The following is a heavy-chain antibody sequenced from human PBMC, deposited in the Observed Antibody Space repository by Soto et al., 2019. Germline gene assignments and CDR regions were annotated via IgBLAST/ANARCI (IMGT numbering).Heavy chain of an antibody. D-gene: IGHD2-2*01. CDR1: GGSFSGYY. Sequence: SETLSLTCAAYGGSFSGYYWSWIRQPPGKGLEWIGEINHSGSTNYNPSLKSRVTISVDTSKNQFSLKLSSVTAADTAVYYCARGVVVVPAAMGYYFDYWGQGTLVTVSS. CDR2: INHSGST. J-gene: IGHJ4*02. CDR3: ARGVVVVPAAMGYYFDY. V-gene: IGHV4-34*01.